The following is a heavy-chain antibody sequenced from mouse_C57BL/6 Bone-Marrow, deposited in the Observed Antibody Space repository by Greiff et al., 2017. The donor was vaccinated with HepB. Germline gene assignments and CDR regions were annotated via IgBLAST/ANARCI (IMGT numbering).Heavy chain of an antibody. CDR3: ARSTTVVARDFDV. CDR2: ILPSIGRT. CDR1: DSEVFPIAY. J-gene: IGHJ1*03. V-gene: IGHV15-2*01. D-gene: IGHD1-1*01. Sequence: QVQLQQSGSELRSPGSSVKLSCKDFDSEVFPIAYMSWVRQTPGHGFEWIGGILPSIGRTNYGEKFEDKATLDADTLSNTAYLELNSLTSEDSAIYYCARSTTVVARDFDVWGTGTTVTVSS.